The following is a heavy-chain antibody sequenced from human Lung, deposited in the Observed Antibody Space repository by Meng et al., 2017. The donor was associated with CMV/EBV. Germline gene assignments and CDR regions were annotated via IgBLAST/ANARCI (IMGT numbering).Heavy chain of an antibody. Sequence: GSLRPSCTVSGGSISSYYWSWIRQPPGKGLEWIGYIYYSGSTNYNPSLKSRVTISVDTSKNQFSLKLSSVTAADTAVYYCARSDFWSGYGMDVWGQGTLVTVSS. D-gene: IGHD3-3*01. CDR1: GGSISSYY. J-gene: IGHJ6*02. CDR2: IYYSGST. CDR3: ARSDFWSGYGMDV. V-gene: IGHV4-59*01.